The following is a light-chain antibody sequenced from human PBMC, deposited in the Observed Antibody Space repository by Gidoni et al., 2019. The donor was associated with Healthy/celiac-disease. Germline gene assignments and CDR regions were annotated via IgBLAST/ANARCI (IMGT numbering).Light chain of an antibody. J-gene: IGKJ3*01. CDR1: QSISSY. Sequence: DIQMTQSPSSLSASVGDRVTITFRASQSISSYLNWYQQKPGKAPKLLIYAASSLQSGVPSRFSGSGSGTDFTLTISSLQPEDFATYYCQQSYSTPLYTFGPGTKVEIK. CDR3: QQSYSTPLYT. V-gene: IGKV1-39*01. CDR2: AAS.